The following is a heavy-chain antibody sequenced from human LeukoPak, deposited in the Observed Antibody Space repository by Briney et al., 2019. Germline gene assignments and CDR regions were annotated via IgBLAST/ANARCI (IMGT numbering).Heavy chain of an antibody. CDR2: IYHSGSP. V-gene: IGHV4-4*02. D-gene: IGHD1-1*01. J-gene: IGHJ5*02. Sequence: SETLSLTCAVSGGSISSNNWWGWVRQPPGKGLEWIGEIYHSGSPNYNPSLKSRVTISADKSRNHFSLNLSSVTAADTAVYYCARSLAGNLFRWLDPWGQGALVTVFS. CDR3: ARSLAGNLFRWLDP. CDR1: GGSISSNNW.